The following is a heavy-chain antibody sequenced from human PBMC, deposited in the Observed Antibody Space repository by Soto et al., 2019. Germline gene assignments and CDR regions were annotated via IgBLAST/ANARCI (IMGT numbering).Heavy chain of an antibody. CDR1: GFDVSNTD. V-gene: IGHV3-66*01. D-gene: IGHD3-22*01. J-gene: IGHJ4*02. CDR2: IYSGGYT. Sequence: EVQLGESGGDLVQRGGSLRLSCAASGFDVSNTDMSWVRQAPGKGLEWVSVIYSGGYTNYADSVKGRFIVSRDSPKNTLYRQMDSLRAEDTAVYYCAREAIIVIAAPEYYFDYWGQGTLVTVSS. CDR3: AREAIIVIAAPEYYFDY.